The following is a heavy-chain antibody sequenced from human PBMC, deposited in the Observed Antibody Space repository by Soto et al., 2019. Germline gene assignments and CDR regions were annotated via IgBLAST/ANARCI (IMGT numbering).Heavy chain of an antibody. Sequence: PGGSLRLSCAASGLIFSSYAMSWVRQAPGKGLEWVSTVSGSGGSTYYADSVKGRFTISRDNSKNTLYLEMSGLRAGDTAVYYCAIPLKYYDSSGDYYHYEYWGQRTLVTVPS. J-gene: IGHJ4*02. V-gene: IGHV3-23*01. CDR2: VSGSGGST. CDR1: GLIFSSYA. D-gene: IGHD3-22*01. CDR3: AIPLKYYDSSGDYYHYEY.